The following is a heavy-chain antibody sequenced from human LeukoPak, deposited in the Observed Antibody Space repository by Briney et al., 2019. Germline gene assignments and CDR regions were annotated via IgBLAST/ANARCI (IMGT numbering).Heavy chain of an antibody. CDR1: GFTFSSYG. D-gene: IGHD6-19*01. CDR3: AKGLYSSGWYGGDY. Sequence: PGGSLRLSCAASGFTFSSYGMHWVRQAPGKGLEWGAVISYDGSNKYYADSVKGRFTISRDNSKNTLYLQMNSLRAEDTAVYYCAKGLYSSGWYGGDYWGQGTLVTVSS. CDR2: ISYDGSNK. J-gene: IGHJ4*02. V-gene: IGHV3-30*18.